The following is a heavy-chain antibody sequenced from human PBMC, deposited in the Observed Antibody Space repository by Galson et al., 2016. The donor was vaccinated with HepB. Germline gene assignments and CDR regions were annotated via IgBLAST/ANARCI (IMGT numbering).Heavy chain of an antibody. J-gene: IGHJ5*01. Sequence: SETLSLTCAVSGASVNSPNWWTWVRQAPGTGLEWIGEIYHTGTSNNNPSLLSRFTMSIDSSRNHFSLNLNSVTAADTAVYYCARASIVPGARMVFDSWGQGILVSVSS. CDR3: ARASIVPGARMVFDS. CDR2: IYHTGTS. D-gene: IGHD2-2*01. CDR1: GASVNSPNW. V-gene: IGHV4-4*02.